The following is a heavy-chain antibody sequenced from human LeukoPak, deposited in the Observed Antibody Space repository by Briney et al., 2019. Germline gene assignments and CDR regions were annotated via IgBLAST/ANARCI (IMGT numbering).Heavy chain of an antibody. V-gene: IGHV4-59*01. J-gene: IGHJ4*02. Sequence: KPSETLSLTCTVSGGSISSYYWSWIRQPPGKGLEWIGYIYYSGSTNYNPSLKSRVTISVDTSKNQFSLKLSSVTAADTAVYYCARAVDTAMVLDYWGQGTLVTVSS. CDR3: ARAVDTAMVLDY. CDR1: GGSISSYY. D-gene: IGHD5-18*01. CDR2: IYYSGST.